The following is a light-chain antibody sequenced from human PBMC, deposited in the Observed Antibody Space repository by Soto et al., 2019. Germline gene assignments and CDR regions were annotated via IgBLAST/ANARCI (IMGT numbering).Light chain of an antibody. CDR2: EVS. CDR3: SSYTSSSTPSWV. J-gene: IGLJ3*02. V-gene: IGLV2-14*03. Sequence: QSALTQPASVSGSLGHSITISCTGTSSDVGGYKFVSWYQQHPGKAPKLMIYEVSNRPSGVSNRFSGSKSGNTASLTISGLQAEDEADYYCSSYTSSSTPSWVFGGGTKLTVL. CDR1: SSDVGGYKF.